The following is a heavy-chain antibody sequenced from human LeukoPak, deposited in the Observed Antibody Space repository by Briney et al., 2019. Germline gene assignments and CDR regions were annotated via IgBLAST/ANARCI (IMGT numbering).Heavy chain of an antibody. J-gene: IGHJ4*02. CDR1: GGSISSSSYY. CDR3: ATMRRGIIGPPFDY. CDR2: IYYSGST. D-gene: IGHD3-10*01. Sequence: SETLSLTCTVSGGSISSSSYYWGWIRQPPGKGLEWIGSIYYSGSTYYNPSLKSRVTISVDTSKNQFSLKLSSVTAADTAVYYCATMRRGIIGPPFDYWGQGTLVTVSS. V-gene: IGHV4-39*07.